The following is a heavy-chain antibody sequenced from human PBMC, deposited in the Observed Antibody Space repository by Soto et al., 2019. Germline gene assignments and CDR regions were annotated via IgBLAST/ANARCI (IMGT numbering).Heavy chain of an antibody. D-gene: IGHD3-22*01. J-gene: IGHJ4*02. Sequence: GGSLRLSCSASGFTFSIYAMHWVRQAPGKGLEYVSSLSINGGSTHYADSVKGRFAISRDNSKNKVYLQMSSLRAEDTSVYYCVKGEYYYDSGAYYPFDYWGQGTLVTVSS. CDR3: VKGEYYYDSGAYYPFDY. CDR1: GFTFSIYA. CDR2: LSINGGST. V-gene: IGHV3-64D*06.